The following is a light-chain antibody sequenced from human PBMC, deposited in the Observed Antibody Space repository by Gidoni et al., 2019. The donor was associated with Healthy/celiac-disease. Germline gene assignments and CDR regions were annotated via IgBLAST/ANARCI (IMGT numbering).Light chain of an antibody. J-gene: IGLJ2*01. CDR1: SSDVGSYNL. CDR2: EGS. V-gene: IGLV2-23*01. CDR3: CSYAVSSTFVV. Sequence: QSALTQPASVSGSPGQPITISCTGTSSDVGSYNLVSWYQQHPGKAPKLMIYEGSKRPSGVSNRFSGSKSGNTASLTISGLQAEDEADYYCCSYAVSSTFVVFGGGTKLTVL.